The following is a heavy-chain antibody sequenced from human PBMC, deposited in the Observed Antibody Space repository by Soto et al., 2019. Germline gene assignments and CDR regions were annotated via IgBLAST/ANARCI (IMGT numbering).Heavy chain of an antibody. D-gene: IGHD6-19*01. Sequence: EVQLLESGGGMAQPGGSLRLSCVASGFTFRSYAINWVRQAPGKGLEWVSSISGSGGGLNYADSVKGRFTISRDNTNNTVFLQMNSLRGGDTAVYYCAKGGSSGWTRDGMDVWGQGTTVFVPS. V-gene: IGHV3-23*01. CDR1: GFTFRSYA. CDR2: ISGSGGGL. J-gene: IGHJ6*02. CDR3: AKGGSSGWTRDGMDV.